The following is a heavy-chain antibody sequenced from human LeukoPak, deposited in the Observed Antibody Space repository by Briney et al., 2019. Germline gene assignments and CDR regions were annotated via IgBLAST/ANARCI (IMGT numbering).Heavy chain of an antibody. V-gene: IGHV4-34*01. J-gene: IGHJ4*02. CDR3: ARARRYSYGYLGY. D-gene: IGHD5-18*01. CDR1: GDSITGYY. CDR2: INHSGST. Sequence: SETLSLTCSVSGDSITGYYWSWIRQPPGKGLEWIGEINHSGSTNYNPSLKSRVTISVDTSKNQFSLKLSSVTAADTAVYYCARARRYSYGYLGYWGQGTLVTVSS.